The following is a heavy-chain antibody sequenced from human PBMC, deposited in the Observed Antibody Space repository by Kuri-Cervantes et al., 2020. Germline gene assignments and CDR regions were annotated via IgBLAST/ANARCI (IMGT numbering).Heavy chain of an antibody. V-gene: IGHV3-72*01. J-gene: IGHJ3*02. CDR1: GFTFSDHY. CDR2: TRNKANSYTT. CDR3: TTDDDYGAFDI. D-gene: IGHD4-17*01. Sequence: GGSLRLSCAASGFTFSDHYMDWVRQAPGKGLEWVGRTRNKANSYTTENAACVKGRFTISRDDSKTSLYLQMNSLKTEDTAVYYCTTDDDYGAFDIWGQGTMVTVSS.